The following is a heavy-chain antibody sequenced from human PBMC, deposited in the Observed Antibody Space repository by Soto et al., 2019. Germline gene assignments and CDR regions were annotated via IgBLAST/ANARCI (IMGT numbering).Heavy chain of an antibody. D-gene: IGHD6-13*01. J-gene: IGHJ3*02. CDR1: GGTFSSYT. CDR2: IIPILGIA. CDR3: ARARVYSSSPDAFDI. V-gene: IGHV1-69*02. Sequence: SVKVSCKASGGTFSSYTISWVRQAPGQGLEWMGRIIPILGIANYAQKFQGRVTITADKSTSTAYMELSSLRSEDTAVYYCARARVYSSSPDAFDIWGQGTMVTVSS.